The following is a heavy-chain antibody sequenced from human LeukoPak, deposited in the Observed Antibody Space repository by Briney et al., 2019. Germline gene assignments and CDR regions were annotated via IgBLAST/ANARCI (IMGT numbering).Heavy chain of an antibody. CDR1: GGSFSGYY. Sequence: SETLSLTCAVYGGSFSGYYWSWIRQPPGKGLEWIGEINHSGSTNYNPSLKSRVTISVDTSKNQFSLKLSSVTAADTAVYYCASGGTTGPYYYYYYMDVWGKGTTVTVSS. J-gene: IGHJ6*03. CDR3: ASGGTTGPYYYYYYMDV. CDR2: INHSGST. D-gene: IGHD1-7*01. V-gene: IGHV4-34*01.